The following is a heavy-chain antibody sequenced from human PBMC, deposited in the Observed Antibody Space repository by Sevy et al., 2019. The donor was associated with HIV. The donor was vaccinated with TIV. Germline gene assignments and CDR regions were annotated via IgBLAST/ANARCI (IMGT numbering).Heavy chain of an antibody. CDR2: IDPSAGNA. V-gene: IGHV1-46*01. CDR3: VRADPAQHFDS. Sequence: ASVKVSCKPSGDTFTNDYMHWVRQAPGQGHEWMGIIDPSAGNASYAEKFQGRVTMAWDTSTSTLYMDLSSLRSEDTAVYYCVRADPAQHFDSWGQGILVTVSS. J-gene: IGHJ4*02. CDR1: GDTFTNDY.